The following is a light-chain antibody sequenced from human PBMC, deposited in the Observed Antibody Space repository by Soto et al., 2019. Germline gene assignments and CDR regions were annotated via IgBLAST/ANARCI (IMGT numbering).Light chain of an antibody. J-gene: IGLJ3*02. CDR2: TDY. CDR3: TAWDDTLNAWL. V-gene: IGLV1-44*01. CDR1: SSNVEDTS. Sequence: QSVLTQPPSASGTPGQRVTISCSGSSSNVEDTSVTWYQRLPGAAPNVLIYTDYQRPSGVPDRFSGSKSGTSASLAISGLQSEDDAEYYCTAWDDTLNAWLFGGGTKLTVL.